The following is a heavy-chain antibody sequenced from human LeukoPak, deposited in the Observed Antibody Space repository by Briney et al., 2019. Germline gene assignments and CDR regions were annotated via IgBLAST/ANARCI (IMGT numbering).Heavy chain of an antibody. CDR1: GGSFSGYY. J-gene: IGHJ4*02. V-gene: IGHV4-34*01. CDR3: ARVRKGYSYGPDY. D-gene: IGHD5-18*01. CDR2: INHSGST. Sequence: SETLSLTCAVYGGSFSGYYWSWIRQPPGKGLEWIGEINHSGSTNYNPSLKSRVTISVDTSKNQFSLKLSSVTAADTAVYYCARVRKGYSYGPDYWGQGTLVAVSS.